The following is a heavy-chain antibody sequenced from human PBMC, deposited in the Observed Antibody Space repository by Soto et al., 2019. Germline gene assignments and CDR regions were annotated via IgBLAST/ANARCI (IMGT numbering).Heavy chain of an antibody. CDR3: ARAPITIFGVAAGWFDP. Sequence: SETLSLTCTVSGGSISSYYWSWIRQPPGKGLEWIGYIYYSGSTNYNPSLKSRVTISVDTSKNQFSLKLSSVTAADTAVYYCARAPITIFGVAAGWFDPWGQGNLVTVSS. CDR2: IYYSGST. D-gene: IGHD3-3*01. V-gene: IGHV4-59*08. CDR1: GGSISSYY. J-gene: IGHJ5*02.